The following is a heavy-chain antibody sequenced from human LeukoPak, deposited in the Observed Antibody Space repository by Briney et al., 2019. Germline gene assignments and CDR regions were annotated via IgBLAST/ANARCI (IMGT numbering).Heavy chain of an antibody. D-gene: IGHD5-18*01. CDR3: ARDQIGYGLDY. J-gene: IGHJ4*02. CDR2: IYDSWNT. V-gene: IGHV4-59*11. Sequence: PSETLSLTCLVSIGSIINHYWSWIRQPPGRGLEWIGNIYDSWNTNYNPSLQSRVTISMDASRNQFSLNLTSATAADTAVYYCARDQIGYGLDYWGQGTLVTVSS. CDR1: IGSIINHY.